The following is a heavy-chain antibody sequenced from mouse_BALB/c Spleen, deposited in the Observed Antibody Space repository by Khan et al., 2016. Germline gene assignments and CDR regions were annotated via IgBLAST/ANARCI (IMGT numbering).Heavy chain of an antibody. CDR1: GYTFTNYG. Sequence: QVQRKQSGPELKKPGETVKISCKASGYTFTNYGMNWVKQAPGKGLKWMGWMNTYTGEPTYADDFKGRFAFSLKTSARTAYLQINNLKNEDTATYFCARDYDYDGDWYFDVWGAGTTVTVSS. D-gene: IGHD2-4*01. CDR2: MNTYTGEP. CDR3: ARDYDYDGDWYFDV. V-gene: IGHV9-3-1*01. J-gene: IGHJ1*01.